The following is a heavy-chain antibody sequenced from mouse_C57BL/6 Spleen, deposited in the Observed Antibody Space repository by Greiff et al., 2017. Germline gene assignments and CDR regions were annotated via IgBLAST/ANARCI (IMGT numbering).Heavy chain of an antibody. CDR1: GYAFTNYL. CDR3: ARSYDYYAMDY. V-gene: IGHV1-54*01. CDR2: INPGSGGT. J-gene: IGHJ4*01. Sequence: VQLVESGAELVRPGTSVKVSCKASGYAFTNYLIEWVKQRPGQGLEWIGVINPGSGGTNYNEKFKGKATLTADKSSSTAYMQLSSLTSEDSAVYFCARSYDYYAMDYWGQGTSVTVSS. D-gene: IGHD2-10*02.